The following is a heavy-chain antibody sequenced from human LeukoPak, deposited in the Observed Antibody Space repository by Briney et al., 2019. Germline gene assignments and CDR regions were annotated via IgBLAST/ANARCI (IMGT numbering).Heavy chain of an antibody. Sequence: PSGTLSLTCTVSGASISTRGYYWGWIRQPPGNGLEWIGTIYYRGNTYYNPSLEGRVTMSVDTSKNQFSLNVISMTAADTAMYYCASERGYHANWGQGTLVTVSS. CDR3: ASERGYHAN. D-gene: IGHD5-12*01. J-gene: IGHJ4*02. CDR2: IYYRGNT. V-gene: IGHV4-39*07. CDR1: GASISTRGYY.